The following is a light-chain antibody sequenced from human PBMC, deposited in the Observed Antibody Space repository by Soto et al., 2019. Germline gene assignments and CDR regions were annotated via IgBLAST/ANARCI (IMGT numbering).Light chain of an antibody. Sequence: DIVMTQSPLSLPVTPGEPASISCRSSQSLLNSNGFNYLDWYLQKPGQSPQLLIYLGSYRASGVPDWFSGSGSGTDFTLTISRVEAEDVGFYYCMQTLQTPFTFGPGTKAEI. V-gene: IGKV2-28*01. J-gene: IGKJ3*01. CDR3: MQTLQTPFT. CDR2: LGS. CDR1: QSLLNSNGFNY.